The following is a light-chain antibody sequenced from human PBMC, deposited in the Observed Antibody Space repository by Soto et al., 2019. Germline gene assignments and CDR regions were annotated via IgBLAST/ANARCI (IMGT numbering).Light chain of an antibody. CDR2: EVN. CDR1: STDVCGYNY. V-gene: IGLV2-14*01. Sequence: QSLLAQPASVSGSPGQSITISCTGTSTDVCGYNYVSWYQHHPGKGPKLIIYEVNNRPSGVSDRFSGSKSGNKASLTISNLEAEDESDYYCGSYTSTDTPFVFGTGTTVTV. J-gene: IGLJ1*01. CDR3: GSYTSTDTPFV.